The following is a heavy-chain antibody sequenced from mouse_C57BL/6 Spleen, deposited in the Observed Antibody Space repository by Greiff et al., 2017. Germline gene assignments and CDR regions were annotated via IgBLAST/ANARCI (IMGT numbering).Heavy chain of an antibody. CDR3: TRGDGSSRYAMDY. Sequence: QVQLKESGAELVRPGASVTLSCKASGYTFTDYEMHWVKQTPVHGLEWIGAIDPETGGTAYNQKFKGKAILTADKSSSTAYMELRSLTSEDSAVYYCTRGDGSSRYAMDYWGQGTSVTVSS. V-gene: IGHV1-15*01. D-gene: IGHD1-1*01. J-gene: IGHJ4*01. CDR2: IDPETGGT. CDR1: GYTFTDYE.